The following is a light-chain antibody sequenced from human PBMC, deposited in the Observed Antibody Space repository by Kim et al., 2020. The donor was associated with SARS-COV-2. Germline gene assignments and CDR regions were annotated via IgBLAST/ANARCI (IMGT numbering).Light chain of an antibody. V-gene: IGLV6-57*03. CDR3: QSYDSAYV. CDR1: RGSLASNY. CDR2: GDN. J-gene: IGLJ1*01. Sequence: PGAPGTRSCPRSRGSLASNYVEWYQQRPGSAPTTVIYGDNQRPSGVPDRFSGSIDSSSNSASLTLSGLKTEDEADYYCQSYDSAYVFGTGTKVTVL.